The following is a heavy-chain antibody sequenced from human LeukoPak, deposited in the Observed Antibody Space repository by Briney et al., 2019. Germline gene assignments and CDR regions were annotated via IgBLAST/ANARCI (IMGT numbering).Heavy chain of an antibody. CDR1: GFTFSSYS. V-gene: IGHV3-7*01. D-gene: IGHD2-21*02. CDR2: IKQDGSEK. Sequence: GGSLRLSCAASGFTFSSYSMNWVRQAPGKGLEWVANIKQDGSEKYYVDSVKGRFTISRDNAKNSLYLQMNSLRAEDMAVYYCARKGEVTARTKNAVDIWGHGTMVIVSS. CDR3: ARKGEVTARTKNAVDI. J-gene: IGHJ3*02.